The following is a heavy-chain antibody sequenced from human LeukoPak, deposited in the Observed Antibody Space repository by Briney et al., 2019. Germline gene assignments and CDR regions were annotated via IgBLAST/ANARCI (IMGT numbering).Heavy chain of an antibody. J-gene: IGHJ4*02. CDR1: GFTFSSYW. V-gene: IGHV3-7*01. CDR2: IKQDGSEK. D-gene: IGHD5-24*01. Sequence: PGGSLRLSCAASGFTFSSYWMSWVRQAPGKGLEWVANIKQDGSEKYYVDSVKGRFTISRDNAKNSLYLQMNSLRAEDTAVCYCASSTDGRGLDCWGQGTLVTVSS. CDR3: ASSTDGRGLDC.